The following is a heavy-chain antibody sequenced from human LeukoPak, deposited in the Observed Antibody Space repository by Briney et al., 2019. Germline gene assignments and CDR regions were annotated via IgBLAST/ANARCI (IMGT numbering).Heavy chain of an antibody. Sequence: GRSPRPACAAAGFTFSNYDIHWVSQATGKGLEWVSGIGTTGDTYYPASVKGRFTISRENAKNSLYLQMNSLRAGDTAVYYCARGDILTDYSFDPWGQGTLVIVSS. J-gene: IGHJ5*02. D-gene: IGHD3-9*01. CDR2: IGTTGDT. CDR3: ARGDILTDYSFDP. CDR1: GFTFSNYD. V-gene: IGHV3-13*04.